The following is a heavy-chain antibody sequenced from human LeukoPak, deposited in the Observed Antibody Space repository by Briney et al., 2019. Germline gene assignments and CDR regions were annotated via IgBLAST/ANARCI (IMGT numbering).Heavy chain of an antibody. V-gene: IGHV4-34*01. Sequence: SETLSLTCAVYGGSFSGYYWSWIRQPPGKGLEWIGEINHSGSTNYNPSLKSRVTISVDTSKNQLSLKLSSVTAADTAVYYCARGLREYYDSSGYYYLDYWGQGTLVTVSS. CDR3: ARGLREYYDSSGYYYLDY. D-gene: IGHD3-22*01. J-gene: IGHJ4*02. CDR1: GGSFSGYY. CDR2: INHSGST.